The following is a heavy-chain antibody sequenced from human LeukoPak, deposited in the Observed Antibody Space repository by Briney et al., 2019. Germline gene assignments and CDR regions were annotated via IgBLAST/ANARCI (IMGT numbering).Heavy chain of an antibody. CDR2: IKRKTDDPTT. CDR1: GFTFYDAR. J-gene: IGHJ4*02. Sequence: GRSLRPSCAASGFTFYDARMSWVRQAPGKGVEWVGRIKRKTDDPTTEHAAHVKARFTMSREGTKNTLDLQMNSLNTEESIIVVCTTIGSSRYYYYFDYWGKGSLVTVSS. V-gene: IGHV3-15*01. D-gene: IGHD3-22*01. CDR3: TTIGSSRYYYYFDY.